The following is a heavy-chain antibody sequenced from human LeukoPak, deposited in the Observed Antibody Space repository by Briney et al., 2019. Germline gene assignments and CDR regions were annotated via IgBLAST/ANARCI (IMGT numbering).Heavy chain of an antibody. J-gene: IGHJ6*02. V-gene: IGHV4-30-4*01. D-gene: IGHD1-7*01. CDR1: GGSISSGDYY. Sequence: SETLSLTCTVSGGSISSGDYYWSWIRQPPGKGLEWIGYIYYSGSTYYNPSLKSRVTISVDTPKNQFSLKLSSVTAADTAVYYCARDLGLHYYYYGMDVWGQGTTVTVSS. CDR2: IYYSGST. CDR3: ARDLGLHYYYYGMDV.